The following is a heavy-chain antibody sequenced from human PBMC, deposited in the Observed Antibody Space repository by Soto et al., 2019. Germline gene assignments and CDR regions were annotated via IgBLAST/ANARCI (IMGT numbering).Heavy chain of an antibody. CDR1: GFTFSSYS. CDR3: ARDPTHYDFWGGDYYYYGMDV. V-gene: IGHV3-48*02. J-gene: IGHJ6*02. CDR2: FISSSSTI. D-gene: IGHD3-3*01. Sequence: AGGSLRLSCAASGFTFSSYSMNWVRQAPGKGLEWVSYFISSSSTIYYADSVKVRFTISRDNANNSLYLQMNSLRDEDTAVYYCARDPTHYDFWGGDYYYYGMDVWGQGTTVTVSS.